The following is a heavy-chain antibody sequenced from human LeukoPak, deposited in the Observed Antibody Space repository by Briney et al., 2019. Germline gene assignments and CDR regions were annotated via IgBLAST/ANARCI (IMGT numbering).Heavy chain of an antibody. J-gene: IGHJ4*02. CDR1: GYTFTGYY. CDR2: INPNSGGT. D-gene: IGHD4-17*01. CDR3: ESFLAGYGDWCDYFDF. V-gene: IGHV1-2*02. Sequence: PSVKPSCKPSGYTFTGYYLHWVLQAPGHGLEARGWINPNSGGTHYSQRFHGRVTMISDTCISTDYMELSRLRSDDTAVYYCESFLAGYGDWCDYFDFWGQGTLVIVSS.